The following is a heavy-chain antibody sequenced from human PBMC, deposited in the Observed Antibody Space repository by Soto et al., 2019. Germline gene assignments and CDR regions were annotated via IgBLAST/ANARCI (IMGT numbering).Heavy chain of an antibody. D-gene: IGHD6-6*01. V-gene: IGHV4-30-4*01. J-gene: IGHJ5*02. CDR3: ARERPDGARLDP. CDR1: GGSISSGDYY. CDR2: IYHSGST. Sequence: QVQLQESGPGLVKPSQTLSLTCTVSGGSISSGDYYWSWIRQPPGKGLEWIGYIYHSGSTYYNPSLQSRCTISVDSAKNQSSLKLSSVTAADTAVYYCARERPDGARLDPWGQGTLVTVSS.